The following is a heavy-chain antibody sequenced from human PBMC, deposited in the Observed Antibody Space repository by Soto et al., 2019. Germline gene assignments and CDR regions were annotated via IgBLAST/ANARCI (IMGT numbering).Heavy chain of an antibody. V-gene: IGHV1-69*02. CDR1: GGTFSSYT. CDR2: IIPILGIA. D-gene: IGHD2-2*01. CDR3: ARTCSSTSCHYDY. J-gene: IGHJ4*02. Sequence: QVQLVQSGAEVKKPGSSVKVSCKASGGTFSSYTISWVRQAPGQGLEWMGRIIPILGIANYAQKFQGRVTITADKSTSTAYMELSSLRSEDTAVYYWARTCSSTSCHYDYWGQGTLVTVSS.